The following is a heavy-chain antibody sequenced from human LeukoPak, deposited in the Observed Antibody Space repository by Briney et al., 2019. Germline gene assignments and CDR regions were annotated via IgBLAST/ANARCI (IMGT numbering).Heavy chain of an antibody. V-gene: IGHV4-34*01. Sequence: SETLSLTCAVYGGSFSGYYWSWIRQPPGKGLEWIGEINHSGSTNYNPSLKSRVTISEDTSKNQFSLKLSSVTAADTAVYYCARPSAAGPYCFDCWGQGILVTVSS. CDR3: ARPSAAGPYCFDC. CDR1: GGSFSGYY. CDR2: INHSGST. J-gene: IGHJ4*02. D-gene: IGHD6-13*01.